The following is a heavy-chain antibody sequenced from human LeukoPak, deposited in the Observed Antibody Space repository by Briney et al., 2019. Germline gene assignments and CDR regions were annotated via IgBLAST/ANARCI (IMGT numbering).Heavy chain of an antibody. D-gene: IGHD3-9*01. Sequence: PSETLSLTCAVYGGSFSGYYWSWIRQPPGKGLEWIGEINHSGSTYYNPSLKSRVTISVDTSKNQFSLKLSSVTAADRAVYYCARGRYDIYGVAGRRGYYYYMDVWGKGTTVTVSS. J-gene: IGHJ6*03. CDR1: GGSFSGYY. V-gene: IGHV4-34*01. CDR3: ARGRYDIYGVAGRRGYYYYMDV. CDR2: INHSGST.